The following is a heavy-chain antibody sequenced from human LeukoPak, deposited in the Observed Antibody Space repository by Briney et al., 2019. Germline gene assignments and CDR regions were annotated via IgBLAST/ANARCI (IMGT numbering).Heavy chain of an antibody. CDR3: ARALSWTTESYHYMDV. J-gene: IGHJ6*03. CDR1: GYTFTSYD. D-gene: IGHD3/OR15-3a*01. Sequence: ASVKVSCKASGYTFTSYDVNWVRQATGQGLEWLGWMNPNSGNTGYAQNFQGRVTMTMNTSITTAYMELSSLRSEDTAVYYCARALSWTTESYHYMDVWGKGTTVTVSS. V-gene: IGHV1-8*01. CDR2: MNPNSGNT.